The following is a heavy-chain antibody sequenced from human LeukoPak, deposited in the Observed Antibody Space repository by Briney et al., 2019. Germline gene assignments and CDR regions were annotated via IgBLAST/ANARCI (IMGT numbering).Heavy chain of an antibody. V-gene: IGHV1-3*01. J-gene: IGHJ6*02. CDR1: GYTFTSYA. CDR2: INAGNGNT. CDR3: ARERSLLWFGEFYGMDV. D-gene: IGHD3-10*01. Sequence: ASVKVSCKASGYTFTSYAMHWVRQAPGQRLEWMGWINAGNGNTKYSQKFQGRVTITRDTSASTAYMELSSLRSEDTAVYYCARERSLLWFGEFYGMDVWGQGTTVTVSS.